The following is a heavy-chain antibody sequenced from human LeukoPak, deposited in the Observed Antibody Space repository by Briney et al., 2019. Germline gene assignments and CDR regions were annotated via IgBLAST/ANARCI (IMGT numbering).Heavy chain of an antibody. CDR2: IKNDGRST. J-gene: IGHJ4*02. CDR3: ARSDYFDS. V-gene: IGHV3-74*01. Sequence: GGSLRLSCAASGFTLSTYWMHWVRQAPGEGLVWVSRIKNDGRSTYYADSVKGRFTISRDNAKKTLYLQMSSLRAEDTAVYYCARSDYFDSWGQGTLVTVSS. CDR1: GFTLSTYW.